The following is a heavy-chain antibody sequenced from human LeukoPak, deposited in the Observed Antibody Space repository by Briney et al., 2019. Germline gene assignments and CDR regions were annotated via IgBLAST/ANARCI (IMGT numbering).Heavy chain of an antibody. V-gene: IGHV3-23*01. CDR1: GFTFSSYG. J-gene: IGHJ4*02. D-gene: IGHD1-26*01. CDR2: ISGSGDTT. Sequence: PGGSLRLSCAASGFTFSSYGMSWVRQAPGKGLEWVSAISGSGDTTYYADSVKGRFTISRDNSKNTLYLQMNSLRAEDTAVYYCAKHSGRYDYWGQGALVTVSS. CDR3: AKHSGRYDY.